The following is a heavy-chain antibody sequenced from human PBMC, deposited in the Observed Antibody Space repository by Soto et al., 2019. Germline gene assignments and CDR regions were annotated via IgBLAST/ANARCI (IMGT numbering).Heavy chain of an antibody. CDR1: GGTFSSYA. Sequence: QVQLVQSGAEVKKPGSSVKVSCKASGGTFSSYAISWVRQAPGQGLEWMGGIIPIFGTANYAQKFQGRVTITADESTSTAYREMSSLRSEDTAVYYCAREREVGIYGSGSYLYYWGQGTLVNVSS. CDR2: IIPIFGTA. V-gene: IGHV1-69*01. D-gene: IGHD3-10*01. CDR3: AREREVGIYGSGSYLYY. J-gene: IGHJ4*02.